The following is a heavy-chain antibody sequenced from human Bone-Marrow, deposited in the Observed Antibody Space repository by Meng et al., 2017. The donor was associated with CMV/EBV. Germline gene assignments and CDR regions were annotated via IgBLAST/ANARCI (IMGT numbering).Heavy chain of an antibody. J-gene: IGHJ5*02. CDR1: RGPISSSSHY. CDR3: ARVWGGDNWFDP. Sequence: GSRRLSCTVSRGPISSSSHYWGWVRQAPGKGLEWIGSILYGGSTFYNPSLKSRVSISIDVSKNQFSLSLSSVTAADTAVYSCARVWGGDNWFDPWGQGILVTVYS. CDR2: ILYGGST. V-gene: IGHV4-39*07. D-gene: IGHD3-16*01.